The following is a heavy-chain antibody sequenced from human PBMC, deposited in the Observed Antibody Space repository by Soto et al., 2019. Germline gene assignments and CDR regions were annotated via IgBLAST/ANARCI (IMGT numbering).Heavy chain of an antibody. V-gene: IGHV3-33*01. CDR2: IWYDGSNK. CDR1: GFTFSSYG. D-gene: IGHD3-22*01. J-gene: IGHJ4*02. CDR3: ARAGDSSGYYLILDY. Sequence: QVQLVESGGGVVQPGRSLRLSCAASGFTFSSYGMHWVRQAPGKGLEWVAVIWYDGSNKYYADSVKGRFTISRDNSKNTLYRQMNSLRAEDTAVYYCARAGDSSGYYLILDYWGQGTLVTVSS.